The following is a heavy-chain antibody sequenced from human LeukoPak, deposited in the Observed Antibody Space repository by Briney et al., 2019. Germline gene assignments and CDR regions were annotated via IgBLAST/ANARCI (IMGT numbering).Heavy chain of an antibody. CDR2: IYYSGST. V-gene: IGHV4-59*01. CDR3: ARVGREDFGVVIPSYYYYGMDV. CDR1: GGSISSYY. D-gene: IGHD3-3*01. J-gene: IGHJ6*02. Sequence: PSETLSLTCTVSGGSISSYYWSWIRQPPGKGLEWIGYIYYSGSTNYNPSLKSRVTISVDTSKNQFSLKLSSVTAADTAVYYCARVGREDFGVVIPSYYYYGMDVWGQGTTVTVSS.